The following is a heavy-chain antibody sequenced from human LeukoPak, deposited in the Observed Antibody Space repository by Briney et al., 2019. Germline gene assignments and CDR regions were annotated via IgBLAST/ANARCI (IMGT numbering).Heavy chain of an antibody. V-gene: IGHV3-20*04. Sequence: GGSLRLSCAASGFTFSSYSMNWVRQVPGKGLEWVSALNWNGGNTNYADSVKGRFTISRDNAKNSLYLQMNSLRAEDTALYYCARGRTKGIDYWGQGNLVTVSS. CDR2: LNWNGGNT. CDR1: GFTFSSYS. D-gene: IGHD2-8*01. J-gene: IGHJ4*02. CDR3: ARGRTKGIDY.